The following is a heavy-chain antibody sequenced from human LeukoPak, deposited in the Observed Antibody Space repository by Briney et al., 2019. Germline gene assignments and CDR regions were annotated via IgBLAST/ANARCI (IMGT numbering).Heavy chain of an antibody. CDR1: GGSISSSSYY. CDR2: IYYSGST. J-gene: IGHJ4*02. D-gene: IGHD3-10*01. CDR3: ARLRLWFGELSDY. V-gene: IGHV4-39*01. Sequence: SETLSLTCTASGGSISSSSYYWGWIRQPPGKGLEWIGSIYYSGSTYYNPSLKSRVTISVDTSKNQFSLKLSSVTAADTAVYYCARLRLWFGELSDYWGQGTLVTVSS.